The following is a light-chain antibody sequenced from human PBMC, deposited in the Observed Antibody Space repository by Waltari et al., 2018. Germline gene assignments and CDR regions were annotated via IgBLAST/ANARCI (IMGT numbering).Light chain of an antibody. J-gene: IGKJ4*01. V-gene: IGKV1-8*01. Sequence: AIRITQSPSSLSASTGDRVTITCRASQDISTYLAWYQQKPGKAPNLLIYAASTLHSGVPSGFSGSGSGTDFTLTISCLQSEDFATYYCQQYYSYPDTFGGGTKVEIK. CDR1: QDISTY. CDR2: AAS. CDR3: QQYYSYPDT.